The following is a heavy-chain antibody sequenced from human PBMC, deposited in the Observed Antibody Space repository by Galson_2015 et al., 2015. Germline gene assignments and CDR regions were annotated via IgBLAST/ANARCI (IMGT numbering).Heavy chain of an antibody. Sequence: SVKVSCKASGYTFTSYDINWVRQATGQGLEWMGWMNPNSGNTGYAQKFQGRVTMTRNTSISTAYMELSSLRSEDTAVYYCARGPLTYYDYIWGSYRSGYDAFDIWGQGTMVTVSS. D-gene: IGHD3-16*02. CDR2: MNPNSGNT. J-gene: IGHJ3*02. V-gene: IGHV1-8*01. CDR1: GYTFTSYD. CDR3: ARGPLTYYDYIWGSYRSGYDAFDI.